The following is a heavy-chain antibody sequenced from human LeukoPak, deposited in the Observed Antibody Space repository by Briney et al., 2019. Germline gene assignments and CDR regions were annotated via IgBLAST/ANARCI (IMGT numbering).Heavy chain of an antibody. Sequence: GGSLRLSCAASGFTFSSYWMSWVRQAPGKGLEWVANIKQDGSEKYYVDSVKGRFTISRDNAKNSLYLQMNSLRAEDTALYYCAKDIGYSSSLVDYWGQGTLVTVSS. CDR2: IKQDGSEK. D-gene: IGHD6-13*01. J-gene: IGHJ4*02. V-gene: IGHV3-7*03. CDR3: AKDIGYSSSLVDY. CDR1: GFTFSSYW.